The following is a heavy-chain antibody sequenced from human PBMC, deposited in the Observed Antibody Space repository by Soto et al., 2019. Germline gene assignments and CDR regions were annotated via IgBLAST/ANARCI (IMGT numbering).Heavy chain of an antibody. CDR3: ARVYGDYLAS. J-gene: IGHJ4*02. Sequence: QVQLVQSGAEVKKPGSSVKVSCKASGGTFSSYPISWVRQAPRQGLEWMGRIIPILGIAKYAQKFQGRVTITADKSTSTGYMDLISLRSAATYVYYCARVYGDYLASWVQGTLVTVSS. D-gene: IGHD4-17*01. CDR2: IIPILGIA. CDR1: GGTFSSYP. V-gene: IGHV1-69*02.